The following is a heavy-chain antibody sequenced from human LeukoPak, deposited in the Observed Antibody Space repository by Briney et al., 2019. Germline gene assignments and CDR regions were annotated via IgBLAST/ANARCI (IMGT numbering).Heavy chain of an antibody. CDR1: GGTFSSYA. Sequence: ASVKVSCKASGGTFSSYAISWVRQAPGQGLEWMGWISAYNGNTNYAQKLQGRVTMTTDTSTSTAYMELRSLRSDDTAVYYCASPLGGSGPRGYCSSTSCLELHYWGQGTLVTVSS. D-gene: IGHD2-2*01. CDR3: ASPLGGSGPRGYCSSTSCLELHY. CDR2: ISAYNGNT. J-gene: IGHJ4*02. V-gene: IGHV1-18*01.